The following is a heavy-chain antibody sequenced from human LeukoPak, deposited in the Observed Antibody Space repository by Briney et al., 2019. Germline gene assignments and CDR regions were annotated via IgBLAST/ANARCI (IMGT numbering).Heavy chain of an antibody. CDR2: IYYSGST. J-gene: IGHJ6*02. CDR1: GGSISSYY. CDR3: AGPGIAVAGSLDYYYYGMDV. Sequence: SETLSLTCTVSGGSISSYYWSWIRQPPGKGLEWIGYIYYSGSTNYNPSLKSRVTISVDTSKNQFSLKLSSVTAADTAVYYCAGPGIAVAGSLDYYYYGMDVWGQGTTVTVSS. D-gene: IGHD6-19*01. V-gene: IGHV4-59*08.